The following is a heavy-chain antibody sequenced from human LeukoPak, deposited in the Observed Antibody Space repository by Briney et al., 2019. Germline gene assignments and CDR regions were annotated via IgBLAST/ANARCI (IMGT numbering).Heavy chain of an antibody. CDR2: IRSKNDGGTI. CDR1: GFTFSNAW. CDR3: TTDRTMKGY. Sequence: GGSLRLSCAASGFTFSNAWMAWVRQAPGKGLEWVGRIRSKNDGGTIGYAAPVKDRFTISRDDSKNTLYLQRNSLEIEDTAVYFCTTDRTMKGYWGQGTLVTVSS. V-gene: IGHV3-15*01. D-gene: IGHD3-22*01. J-gene: IGHJ4*02.